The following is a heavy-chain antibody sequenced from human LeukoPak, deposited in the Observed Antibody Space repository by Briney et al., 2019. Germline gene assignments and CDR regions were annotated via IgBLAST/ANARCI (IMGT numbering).Heavy chain of an antibody. D-gene: IGHD5-12*01. CDR1: GFTVSSTY. V-gene: IGHV3-66*01. J-gene: IGHJ5*02. CDR3: ARDVGYSSDDFT. Sequence: PGGSLRLSCAASGFTVSSTYMSWVRQAPGKGLQWVSVIYSGGGTYYAASVKGRVTISRDNSNNTFFLQMNNLRAEDTAVYYCARDVGYSSDDFTWGEGVLVIVSS. CDR2: IYSGGGT.